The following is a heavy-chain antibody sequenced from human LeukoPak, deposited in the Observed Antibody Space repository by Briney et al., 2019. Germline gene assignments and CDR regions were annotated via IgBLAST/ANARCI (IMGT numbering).Heavy chain of an antibody. CDR1: GGSISSGSDF. CDR3: AQWDEGLRGFRI. Sequence: SQTLSLTCTVSGGSISSGSDFWNWIPQSPGGTLEWIGFIHPTGGRLYNPSLNSRITMSVDRSSNQFSLDLSSLTSADTAIYYCAQWDEGLRGFRIWGQGKKVTVS. V-gene: IGHV4-61*01. D-gene: IGHD1-26*01. J-gene: IGHJ3*02. CDR2: IHPTGGR.